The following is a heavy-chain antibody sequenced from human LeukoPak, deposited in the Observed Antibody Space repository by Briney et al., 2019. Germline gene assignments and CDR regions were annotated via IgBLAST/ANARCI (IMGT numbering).Heavy chain of an antibody. V-gene: IGHV3-30*02. Sequence: GGSLRLSCAASGFAFSNFGMHWVRQAPGKGLEWVAFIHYNGGSVYYADSLKGRFTVSRDNSAKILYLQMNSLRPEDTALYYCAKAPYYYESSAYFYDWGQGTLVTVSS. CDR1: GFAFSNFG. J-gene: IGHJ4*02. CDR3: AKAPYYYESSAYFYD. D-gene: IGHD3-22*01. CDR2: IHYNGGSV.